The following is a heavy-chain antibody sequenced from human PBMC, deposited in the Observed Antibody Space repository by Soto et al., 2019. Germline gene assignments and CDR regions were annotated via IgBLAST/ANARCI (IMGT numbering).Heavy chain of an antibody. CDR1: GFTFDDYA. CDR2: IGWNSGNI. D-gene: IGHD2-2*01. Sequence: PGGSLRLSCAASGFTFDDYAMHWVRQAPGKGLEWVSGIGWNSGNIGYADSVKGRFTISRDNAKNVLYLQMNSLRAEDTALYYCAKDSRYCSSTTCYTFDYWGQGTLVTVSS. V-gene: IGHV3-9*01. CDR3: AKDSRYCSSTTCYTFDY. J-gene: IGHJ4*02.